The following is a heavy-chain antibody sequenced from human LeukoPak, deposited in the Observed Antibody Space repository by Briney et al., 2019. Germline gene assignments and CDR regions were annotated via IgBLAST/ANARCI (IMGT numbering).Heavy chain of an antibody. CDR2: INPNSGGT. Sequence: ASVKVSCKASGYTFTGYYTHWVRQAPGQGLEWMGRINPNSGGTNYAQKFQGRVTMTRDTSISTAYMELSRLRSDGTAVYYCARGLYSSGWYHYFDYWGQGTLVTVSS. D-gene: IGHD6-19*01. CDR3: ARGLYSSGWYHYFDY. V-gene: IGHV1-2*06. J-gene: IGHJ4*02. CDR1: GYTFTGYY.